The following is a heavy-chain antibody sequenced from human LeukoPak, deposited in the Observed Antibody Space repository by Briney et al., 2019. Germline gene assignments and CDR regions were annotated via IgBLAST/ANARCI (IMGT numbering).Heavy chain of an antibody. CDR2: IYTRGST. D-gene: IGHD3-9*01. CDR1: GGSISSGGYY. V-gene: IGHV4-61*02. CDR3: ARVLYYDILTGDAFDI. J-gene: IGHJ3*02. Sequence: SETLSLTCTVWGGSISSGGYYGRWIRQPAGKGLERIGGIYTRGSTNYNPYLKSRVTISVDTSKNHFSLKLSSVTAADTAVYYCARVLYYDILTGDAFDIWGPRTIVTASS.